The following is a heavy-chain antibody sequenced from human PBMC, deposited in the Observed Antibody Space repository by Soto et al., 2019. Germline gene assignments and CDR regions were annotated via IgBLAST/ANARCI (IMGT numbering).Heavy chain of an antibody. CDR2: IYHTGST. Sequence: QVQLQESGPGLVKPSETLSLTCAVSGVSISGGVNWWSLVRQPPGKGLEWIGEIYHTGSTNYNSSLKSRVTMSLDKSKNPFSLMLNSVTAADTDVYFCADAPSDFWGQGILVTVSS. D-gene: IGHD2-21*01. CDR1: GVSISGGVNW. J-gene: IGHJ4*02. V-gene: IGHV4-4*02. CDR3: ADAPSDF.